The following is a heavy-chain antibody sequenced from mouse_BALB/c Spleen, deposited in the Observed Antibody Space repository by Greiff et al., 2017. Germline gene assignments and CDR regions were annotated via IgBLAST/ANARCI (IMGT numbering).Heavy chain of an antibody. D-gene: IGHD4-1*01. Sequence: EVMLVESGGDLVKPGGSLKLSCAASGFTFSSYGMSWVRQTPDKRLEWVATISSGGSYTYYPDSVKGRFTISRDNAKNTLYLQMSSLKSEDTAMYYCARHGGDWDGPFDYWGQGTTLTVSS. CDR1: GFTFSSYG. V-gene: IGHV5-6*01. CDR2: ISSGGSYT. J-gene: IGHJ2*01. CDR3: ARHGGDWDGPFDY.